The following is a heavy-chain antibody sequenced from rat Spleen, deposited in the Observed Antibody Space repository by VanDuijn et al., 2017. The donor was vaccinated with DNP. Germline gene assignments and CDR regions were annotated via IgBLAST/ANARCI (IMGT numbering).Heavy chain of an antibody. CDR1: GFAFSDYY. J-gene: IGHJ2*01. D-gene: IGHD1-4*01. Sequence: EVQLVESGGGLVQPGGSLKLSCAASGFAFSDYYMAWVRQAPTKGLEWVAYIRYDGGSTYYGDSVKGRFTISRDYAKSTLYLQMNSLRSEDMATYYCARHVLPLRVWDYWGQGVMVTVSS. CDR2: IRYDGGST. CDR3: ARHVLPLRVWDY. V-gene: IGHV5-22*01.